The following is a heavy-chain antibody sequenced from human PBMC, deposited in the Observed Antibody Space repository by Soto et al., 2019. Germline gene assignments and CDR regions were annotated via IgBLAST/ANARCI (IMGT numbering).Heavy chain of an antibody. D-gene: IGHD6-6*01. J-gene: IGHJ6*02. CDR2: ISGSGGST. CDR1: GFTFNSYA. CDR3: AKHSSSSGTYYYYIMDA. V-gene: IGHV3-23*01. Sequence: PGGSLRLSCAASGFTFNSYAMSWVRQAPGKGLEWVSVISGSGGSTYYADSVKGRFSISRDNSRNTLFLQLNSLRAEDTAVYYCAKHSSSSGTYYYYIMDAWGQGTTVTVSS.